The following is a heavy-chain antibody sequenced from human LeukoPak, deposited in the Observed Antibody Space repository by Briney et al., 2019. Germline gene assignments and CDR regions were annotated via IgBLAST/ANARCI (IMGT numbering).Heavy chain of an antibody. D-gene: IGHD3-22*01. CDR3: ASGYYYDSSGPPDYFDY. J-gene: IGHJ4*02. Sequence: GGSLRLSCAASGFTFSSYWMSWVRQAPGKGLEWVANIKQDGSGKYYVDSVKGRFTISRDNAKNSVYLQMNSLRAEDTAVYYCASGYYYDSSGPPDYFDYWGQGTLVTVSS. CDR2: IKQDGSGK. V-gene: IGHV3-7*01. CDR1: GFTFSSYW.